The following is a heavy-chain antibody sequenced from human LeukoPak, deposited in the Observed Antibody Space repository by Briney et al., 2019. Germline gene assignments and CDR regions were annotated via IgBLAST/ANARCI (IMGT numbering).Heavy chain of an antibody. CDR2: IYSGGST. Sequence: GGSLRLPCAASGFTVSSNYMSWVRQAPGKGLEWVSVIYSGGSTYYADSVKGRFTISRDNSKNTLYLQMNSLRAEDTAVYYCARGPSSSWPIVDYWGQGTLVTVSS. V-gene: IGHV3-53*01. CDR1: GFTVSSNY. CDR3: ARGPSSSWPIVDY. J-gene: IGHJ4*02. D-gene: IGHD6-13*01.